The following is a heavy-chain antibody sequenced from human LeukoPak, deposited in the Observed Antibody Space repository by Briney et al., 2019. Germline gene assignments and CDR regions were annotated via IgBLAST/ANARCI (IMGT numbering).Heavy chain of an antibody. Sequence: PGGSLRLSCAASGFSFSNYAMTWVRQAPGKGLEWVSAISASGGTTYYVDSVKGRFTISRDNAKNTLYLQMNSLRAEDTAVYYCAKDRSGTNSDFDYWGQGTLVTVSS. CDR3: AKDRSGTNSDFDY. V-gene: IGHV3-23*01. J-gene: IGHJ4*02. CDR2: ISASGGTT. D-gene: IGHD1-14*01. CDR1: GFSFSNYA.